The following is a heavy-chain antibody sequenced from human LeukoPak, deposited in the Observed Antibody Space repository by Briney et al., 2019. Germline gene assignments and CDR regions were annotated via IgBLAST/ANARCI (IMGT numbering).Heavy chain of an antibody. D-gene: IGHD3-22*01. V-gene: IGHV5-51*01. CDR1: GYTFPNYW. J-gene: IGHJ4*02. CDR3: ARLSGSSGYFPGYYFDY. CDR2: IYPGDSDT. Sequence: GESLKISCKGSGYTFPNYWIGWVRQMPGKGLEWMGIIYPGDSDTRYSPSFQGQVTISADKSISTAYLQWSSLKASDTAMYYCARLSGSSGYFPGYYFDYWGQGTLVTVSS.